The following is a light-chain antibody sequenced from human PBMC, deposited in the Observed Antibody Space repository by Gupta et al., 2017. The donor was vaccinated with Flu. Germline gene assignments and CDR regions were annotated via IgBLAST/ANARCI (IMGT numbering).Light chain of an antibody. J-gene: IGKJ1*01. CDR3: QQYNNWLTWT. V-gene: IGKV3-15*01. CDR2: GAS. CDR1: QSVSSN. Sequence: ALLSVSPGERATLSCRASQSVSSNLAWYQQKPGQAPRLLIYGASTRATGIPARFSGSGSGTEFTLTISSLQSEDFAVYYCQQYNNWLTWTFGQGTKVEIK.